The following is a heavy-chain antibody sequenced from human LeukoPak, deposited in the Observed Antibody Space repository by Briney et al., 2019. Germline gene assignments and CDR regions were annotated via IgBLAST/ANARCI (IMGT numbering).Heavy chain of an antibody. CDR1: GGSISSYY. J-gene: IGHJ2*01. V-gene: IGHV4-59*12. Sequence: PSETLSLTCTVSGGSISSYYWSWIRQPPGKGVEWIGYIYYSGSTNYNPSLKSRVTISVDTSKNQFSLKLSSVTAADTAVYYCARGLGLRYLDLWGRGTLVTVSS. CDR3: ARGLGLRYLDL. CDR2: IYYSGST.